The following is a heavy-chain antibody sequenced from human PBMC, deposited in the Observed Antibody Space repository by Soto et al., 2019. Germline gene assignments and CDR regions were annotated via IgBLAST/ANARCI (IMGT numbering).Heavy chain of an antibody. D-gene: IGHD2-2*01. CDR2: INPTSGVT. CDR3: ARTRDCSSTSCYIYYYGMDV. V-gene: IGHV1-2*04. Sequence: ASVKVSCKASGNTFTGTYMPWVRQAPGQGLEWMGWINPTSGVTNYFQKFEGWVTITRDTSISTAYMELSRLRSEDTAVYYCARTRDCSSTSCYIYYYGMDVWGQGTTVTVSS. J-gene: IGHJ6*02. CDR1: GNTFTGTY.